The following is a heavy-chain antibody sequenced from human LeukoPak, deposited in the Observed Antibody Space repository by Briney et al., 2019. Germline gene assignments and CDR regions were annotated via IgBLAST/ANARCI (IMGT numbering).Heavy chain of an antibody. CDR2: LSSNNRYI. J-gene: IGHJ4*02. CDR1: GFTFSTYT. D-gene: IGHD3-10*01. Sequence: GGSLRLSCTASGFTFSTYTMDWVRQAPGKGLEWVSSLSSNNRYIYYGDSMKGRFTVSRDNAKNSLYLQMNSLRAEDTAVYYCAREGKDQDFDYWGQGTLVTVFS. V-gene: IGHV3-21*01. CDR3: AREGKDQDFDY.